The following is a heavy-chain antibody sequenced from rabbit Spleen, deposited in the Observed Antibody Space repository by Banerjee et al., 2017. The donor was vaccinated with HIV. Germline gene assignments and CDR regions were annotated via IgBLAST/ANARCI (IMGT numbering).Heavy chain of an antibody. J-gene: IGHJ4*01. CDR2: IYTGSSGST. CDR3: ARHDSSGYGGDL. CDR1: GFSFSNSAY. V-gene: IGHV1S40*01. Sequence: QSLEESGGDLVKPGASLTLTCTASGFSFSNSAYMCWVRQAPGKGLEWIACIYTGSSGSTYYANWAKGRFTISKTSSTTVTLQMTSLTAADTASYFCARHDSSGYGGDLWGPGTLVTVS. D-gene: IGHD1-1*01.